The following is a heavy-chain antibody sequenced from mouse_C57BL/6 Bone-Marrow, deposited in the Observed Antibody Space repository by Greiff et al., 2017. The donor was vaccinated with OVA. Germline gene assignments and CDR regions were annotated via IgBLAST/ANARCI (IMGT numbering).Heavy chain of an antibody. J-gene: IGHJ1*03. CDR1: GYAFTNYL. Sequence: QVQLQQSGAELVRPGPSVKVSCKASGYAFTNYLIEWVKQRPGQGLEWIGVINPGSGGTNYNEKFKGKATLTADKSSSTAYMQLSSLTSEDSAVYFCARSYYGSSYLYWYFDVWGTGTTVTVSS. D-gene: IGHD1-1*01. CDR2: INPGSGGT. CDR3: ARSYYGSSYLYWYFDV. V-gene: IGHV1-54*01.